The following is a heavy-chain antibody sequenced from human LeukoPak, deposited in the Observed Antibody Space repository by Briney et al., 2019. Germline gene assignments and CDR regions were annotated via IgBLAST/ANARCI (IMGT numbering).Heavy chain of an antibody. CDR3: ARDAGYVRFDF. CDR2: ISGNGGSR. D-gene: IGHD5-18*01. J-gene: IGHJ4*02. Sequence: SGGSLRLSCAASGFTFSTYTMHWVRQAPGKGREYVSSISGNGGSREYANSVKGRFTISRDNSRNTLYLQMGSLRAEDMAVYYCARDAGYVRFDFWGQGTLATVSS. V-gene: IGHV3-64*01. CDR1: GFTFSTYT.